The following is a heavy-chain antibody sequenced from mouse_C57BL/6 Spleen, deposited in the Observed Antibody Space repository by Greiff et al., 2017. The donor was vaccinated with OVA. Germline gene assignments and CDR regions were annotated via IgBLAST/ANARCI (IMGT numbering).Heavy chain of an antibody. CDR1: GFNIKDYY. CDR2: IDPEDGDT. J-gene: IGHJ4*01. Sequence: EVQLQQSGAELVRPGASVTLSCTASGFNIKDYYMHWVKPRPEQGLEWIGRIDPEDGDTESAPKFQGKATMTADTSSNTAYLQLSSLTSEDTAVYYCTRLREAMDYWGQGTTVTVSS. CDR3: TRLREAMDY. D-gene: IGHD2-2*01. V-gene: IGHV14-1*01.